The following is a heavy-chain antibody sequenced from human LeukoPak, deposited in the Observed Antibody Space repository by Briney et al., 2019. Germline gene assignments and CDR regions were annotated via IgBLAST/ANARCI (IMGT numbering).Heavy chain of an antibody. J-gene: IGHJ6*02. CDR1: GYTFTSYD. D-gene: IGHD3-10*01. V-gene: IGHV1-18*01. CDR3: ARERTRGSYYYYGMDV. Sequence: ASVKVSCKASGYTFTSYDISWVRQAPGQGLEWMGWISAYNGNTNYAQKLQGRVTMTTDTSTSTAYMELRSLRSDDTAVYYCARERTRGSYYYYGMDVWGQGTTVTVSS. CDR2: ISAYNGNT.